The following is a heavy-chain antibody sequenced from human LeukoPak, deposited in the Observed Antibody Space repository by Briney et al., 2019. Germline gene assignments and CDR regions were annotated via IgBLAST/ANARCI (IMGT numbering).Heavy chain of an antibody. CDR3: ARDPRITIFGVAQIHLYYYYGMDV. J-gene: IGHJ6*02. Sequence: SQTLSLTCAISGDSVFSNSSWNWIRQSPSRGLEWLGRTYYRSKWYNYYVVSVKSRITINPDTSKNQFSLQLNSVTPEDTAVYYCARDPRITIFGVAQIHLYYYYGMDVWGQGTTVTVSS. CDR2: TYYRSKWYN. D-gene: IGHD3-3*01. V-gene: IGHV6-1*01. CDR1: GDSVFSNSS.